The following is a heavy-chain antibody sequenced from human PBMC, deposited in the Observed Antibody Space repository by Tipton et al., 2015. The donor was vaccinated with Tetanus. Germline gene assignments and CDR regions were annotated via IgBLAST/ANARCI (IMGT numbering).Heavy chain of an antibody. CDR2: ISYSGRT. D-gene: IGHD5/OR15-5a*01. Sequence: TLSLTCIVSGGSMSGTGHYGAWVRQSPGKGLEWIGSISYSGRTYYSPSLKSRVNMSVDTSKKDFSVRLGSVTAADTAVYYCARLREIVSRSGWAFDYWGQGILGTVSS. CDR3: ARLREIVSRSGWAFDY. V-gene: IGHV4-39*02. J-gene: IGHJ4*02. CDR1: GGSMSGTGHY.